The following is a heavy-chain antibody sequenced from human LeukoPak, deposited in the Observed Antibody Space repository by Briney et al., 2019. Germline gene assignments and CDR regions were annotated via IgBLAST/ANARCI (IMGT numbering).Heavy chain of an antibody. CDR1: GFTFSSYS. Sequence: PGGSLRLSCAASGFTFSSYSMNWIRQAPGQGLEWVSYISSSSSNILYADSVEGRFTISRDNAKNSLYLQMNSLRDEDTAVYYCARDDRWAFDIWGQGTMVTVSS. CDR2: ISSSSSNI. J-gene: IGHJ3*02. CDR3: ARDDRWAFDI. D-gene: IGHD2-15*01. V-gene: IGHV3-48*02.